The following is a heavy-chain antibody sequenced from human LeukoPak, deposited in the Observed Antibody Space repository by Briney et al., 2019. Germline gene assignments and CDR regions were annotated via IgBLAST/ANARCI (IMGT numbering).Heavy chain of an antibody. J-gene: IGHJ4*02. D-gene: IGHD1-14*01. V-gene: IGHV4-4*02. CDR1: LDSTTSNF. CDR3: AREILGGFNPGAY. CDR2: IHRSGSP. Sequence: PSETLSLTCTVSLDSTTSNFWSWVRQPPGKGLEWIGEIHRSGSPNYNPSLQSRVTISIDRSRNQIALELSTVTAADTAVYYCAREILGGFNPGAYWGQGTLVTVSS.